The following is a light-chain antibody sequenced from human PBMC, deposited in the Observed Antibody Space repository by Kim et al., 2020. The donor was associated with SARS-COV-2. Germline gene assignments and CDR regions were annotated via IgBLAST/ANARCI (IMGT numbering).Light chain of an antibody. V-gene: IGLV2-8*01. Sequence: QSALTQPRSASGSPGQSVTISCTGTNSDVGGYNSVSWYQQHPGKAPKLIIYGVSERPSGVPDRFSGSKSGNTASLTVSGLQAEDEADYYCSSFAGSNNLLFGGGTKLTVL. J-gene: IGLJ2*01. CDR3: SSFAGSNNLL. CDR2: GVS. CDR1: NSDVGGYNS.